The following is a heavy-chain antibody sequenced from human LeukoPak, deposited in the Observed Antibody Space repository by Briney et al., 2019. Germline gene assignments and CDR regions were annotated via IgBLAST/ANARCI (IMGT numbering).Heavy chain of an antibody. CDR1: GFTFSTYS. Sequence: GGSLRLSCAASGFTFSTYSMNWVRQAPGKGLEWVSYISSSSSTIYYADSVKGRFTISRDNSKNTLYLQMNSLRAEDTAVYYCATLQLPIVVVPAATYYFDYWGQGTLVTVSS. CDR2: ISSSSSTI. D-gene: IGHD2-2*01. J-gene: IGHJ4*02. CDR3: ATLQLPIVVVPAATYYFDY. V-gene: IGHV3-48*01.